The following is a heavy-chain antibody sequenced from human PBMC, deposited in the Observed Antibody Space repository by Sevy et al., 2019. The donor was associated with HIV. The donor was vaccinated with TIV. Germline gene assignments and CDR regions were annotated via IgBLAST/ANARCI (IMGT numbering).Heavy chain of an antibody. CDR2: IIRIFGTA. V-gene: IGHV1-69*13. CDR3: ARERLADNSSFDS. J-gene: IGHJ5*01. Sequence: ASVKVSCKASGGTFSSYAISWVRQAPGQGLEWMGGIIRIFGTANYAQKFQGRVTITADESTSTAFMELSSLRSEDTAVYYCARERLADNSSFDSWGQGTLVTVSS. D-gene: IGHD2-15*01. CDR1: GGTFSSYA.